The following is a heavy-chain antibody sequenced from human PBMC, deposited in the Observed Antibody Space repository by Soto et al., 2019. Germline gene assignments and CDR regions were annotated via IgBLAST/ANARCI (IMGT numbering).Heavy chain of an antibody. CDR3: ARESEDLTSNFDY. CDR1: GFTFTRYS. CDR2: ISGTTNYI. V-gene: IGHV3-21*06. J-gene: IGHJ4*02. Sequence: EVQLVESGGGLVKPGGSLILSCAASGFTFTRYSMNCVRQAPGKGVERGACISGTTNYIYYGGSMKGRFTISRENAKNSLSLEMTSPRAEDTAVYCCARESEDLTSNFDYWGQGTLVTVSS.